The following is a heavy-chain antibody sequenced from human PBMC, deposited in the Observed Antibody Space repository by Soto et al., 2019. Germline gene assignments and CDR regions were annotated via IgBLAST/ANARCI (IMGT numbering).Heavy chain of an antibody. D-gene: IGHD3-3*01. Sequence: GESLKISCKGSGYSFTSYWIGWVCQMPGKGLEGMGIIYPGDSDTRYSPSFQGQVTISADKSISTAYLQWSSLKASDTAMYYCARLGTIIGVVNPHYYYYGMDVWGQGTTVTVSS. CDR3: ARLGTIIGVVNPHYYYYGMDV. J-gene: IGHJ6*02. CDR2: IYPGDSDT. CDR1: GYSFTSYW. V-gene: IGHV5-51*01.